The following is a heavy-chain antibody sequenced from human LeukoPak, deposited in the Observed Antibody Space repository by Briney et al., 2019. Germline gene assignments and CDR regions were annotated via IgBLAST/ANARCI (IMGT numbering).Heavy chain of an antibody. CDR2: IYYSEST. CDR3: ARHRAGAGKYFDY. D-gene: IGHD1-26*01. Sequence: PSETLSLTCTVSGGSISSSGYYWGWIRQPPGKGLEWIGGIYYSESTYYNPSLKSRVTMSVDTSKYQFSLKVSSVTAADTAVYYCARHRAGAGKYFDYWGQGTLVTVSS. CDR1: GGSISSSGYY. V-gene: IGHV4-39*01. J-gene: IGHJ4*02.